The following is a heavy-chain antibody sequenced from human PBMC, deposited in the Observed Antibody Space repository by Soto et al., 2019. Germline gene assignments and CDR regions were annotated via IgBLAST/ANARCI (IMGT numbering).Heavy chain of an antibody. CDR3: ARDPRLGESKPHY. CDR2: ISSSSSYI. Sequence: EVQLVESGGGLVKPGGSLRLSCAASGFTFSSYSMDWVRQAPGKGLEWVSSISSSSSYIYYADSVKGRFTISRDNAKNSLYLQMNSLRAEDTAVYYSARDPRLGESKPHYWGKGTLVTVSS. J-gene: IGHJ4*02. V-gene: IGHV3-21*01. CDR1: GFTFSSYS. D-gene: IGHD4-17*01.